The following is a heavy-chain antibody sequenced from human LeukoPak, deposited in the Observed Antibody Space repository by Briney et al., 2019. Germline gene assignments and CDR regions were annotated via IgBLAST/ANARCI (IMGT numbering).Heavy chain of an antibody. D-gene: IGHD2-15*01. V-gene: IGHV3-74*01. CDR1: GFTFSSYA. Sequence: GGSLRLSCAASGFTFSSYAMTWVRQAPGKGLEWVSGINNDGSSTTYADSVKGRFSISRDNAKNTLYLQMNSLRAEDTAVYYCARVGFCSGGSCYFPTFDYWGQGTLVTVSS. J-gene: IGHJ4*02. CDR3: ARVGFCSGGSCYFPTFDY. CDR2: INNDGSST.